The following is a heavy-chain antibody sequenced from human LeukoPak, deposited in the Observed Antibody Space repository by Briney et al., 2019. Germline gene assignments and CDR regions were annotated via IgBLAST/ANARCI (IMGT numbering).Heavy chain of an antibody. CDR1: GFIYSSYA. J-gene: IGHJ6*02. CDR2: ISHSGGST. CDR3: ARDGGYCSSTSCVDYYGMDV. D-gene: IGHD2-2*01. V-gene: IGHV3-23*01. Sequence: GGSLRLSCAGSGFIYSSYAMSWVRQAPGKGLEWVSTISHSGGSTYYADSVKGRFTISRDNAKNSLYLQMNSLRAEDTAVYYCARDGGYCSSTSCVDYYGMDVWGQGTTVTVSS.